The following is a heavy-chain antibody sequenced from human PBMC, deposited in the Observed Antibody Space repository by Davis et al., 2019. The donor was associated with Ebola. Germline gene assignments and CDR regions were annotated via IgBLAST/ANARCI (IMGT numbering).Heavy chain of an antibody. V-gene: IGHV4-4*02. D-gene: IGHD3-10*01. CDR3: ARDHNIGGYYYYGMDV. J-gene: IGHJ6*02. CDR1: GGSISSSNW. Sequence: SETLSLTCAVSGGSISSSNWWSWVRQPPGKGLEWIGEIYHSGSTNYNPSLKSRVTISVDKSKNQFSLKLSSVTAADTAVYYCARDHNIGGYYYYGMDVWGQGTTVTVSS. CDR2: IYHSGST.